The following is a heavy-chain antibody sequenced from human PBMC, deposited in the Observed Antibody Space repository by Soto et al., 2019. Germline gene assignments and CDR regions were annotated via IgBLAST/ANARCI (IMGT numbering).Heavy chain of an antibody. D-gene: IGHD3-3*01. Sequence: GGSLRLSCAASGFTFSSYGMHWVRQAPGKGLEWVAVISYDGSNKYYADSVKGRFTISRDNSKNTLYLQMNSLRAEDTAAYYCAKNGRLLEWLAASDYWGQGTLVTVSS. CDR1: GFTFSSYG. J-gene: IGHJ4*02. CDR2: ISYDGSNK. CDR3: AKNGRLLEWLAASDY. V-gene: IGHV3-30*18.